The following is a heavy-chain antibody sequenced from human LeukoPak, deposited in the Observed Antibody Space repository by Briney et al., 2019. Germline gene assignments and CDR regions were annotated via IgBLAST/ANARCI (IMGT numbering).Heavy chain of an antibody. CDR1: GGSISSGSYY. V-gene: IGHV4-39*07. J-gene: IGHJ6*02. D-gene: IGHD2-21*01. CDR2: IYFSGST. CDR3: ARGLDYYYYYGMDV. Sequence: PSETLSLTCTVSGGSISSGSYYWGWIRQPPGKGLEWIGSIYFSGSTNYNPSLKSRVTISVDTSKNQFSLKLSSVTAADTAVYYCARGLDYYYYYGMDVWGQGTTVTVSS.